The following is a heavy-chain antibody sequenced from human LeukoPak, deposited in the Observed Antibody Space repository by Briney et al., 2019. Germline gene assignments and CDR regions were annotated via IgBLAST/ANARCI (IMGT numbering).Heavy chain of an antibody. CDR1: ESTFTGYW. CDR2: IYPGDSDT. Sequence: GESLKISCKGSESTFTGYWIGWVRQMPGKGLGWMGIIYPGDSDTRYSPSFQGQVTTSADKSINTAYLQWSSLKASDTAMYFCARTRSGNHYGTYYFYYMDVWGTGTTVTVSS. J-gene: IGHJ6*03. D-gene: IGHD3-22*01. CDR3: ARTRSGNHYGTYYFYYMDV. V-gene: IGHV5-51*01.